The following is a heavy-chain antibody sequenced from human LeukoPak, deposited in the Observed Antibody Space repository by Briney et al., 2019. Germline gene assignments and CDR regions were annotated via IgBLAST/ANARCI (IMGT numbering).Heavy chain of an antibody. V-gene: IGHV4-61*01. D-gene: IGHD5-18*01. CDR1: GYSISSGYY. J-gene: IGHJ6*03. CDR2: IYYSGST. CDR3: ASVQLWSYYMDV. Sequence: SETLSLTCTVSGYSISSGYYWSWIRQPPGKGLEWIGYIYYSGSTNYNPSLKSRVTISVDTSKNQFSLKLSSVTAADTAVYYCASVQLWSYYMDVWGKGTTVTVSS.